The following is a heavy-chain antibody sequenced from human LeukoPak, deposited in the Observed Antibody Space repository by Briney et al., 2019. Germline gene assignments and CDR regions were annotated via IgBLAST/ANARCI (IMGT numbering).Heavy chain of an antibody. CDR3: ARERRNGKYYFDY. CDR2: ISSSGSTI. D-gene: IGHD1-26*01. Sequence: GGSLRLSCAASGFTFSSYEMNWVRQAPGKGLEWVSYISSSGSTIYYADSVKGRFTISRDNSKNTLYLQMNSLRAEDTAVYYCARERRNGKYYFDYWGQGTLVTVSS. V-gene: IGHV3-48*03. J-gene: IGHJ4*02. CDR1: GFTFSSYE.